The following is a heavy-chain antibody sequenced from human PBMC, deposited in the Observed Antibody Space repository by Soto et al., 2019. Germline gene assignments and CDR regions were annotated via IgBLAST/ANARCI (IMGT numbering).Heavy chain of an antibody. CDR2: IYYSGDT. CDR1: GGSVSSGGQY. Sequence: QVQLQESGPGLVKPSQTLSLTCTVSGGSVSSGGQYWSWIRQHPGKGLEWIGNIYYSGDTFYNPSLLVRITISVDTSRNQFSLSLSSVTAADTAVHYCSRLHTRFFFDLWGRATLLTVPS. D-gene: IGHD3-3*01. J-gene: IGHJ2*01. CDR3: SRLHTRFFFDL. V-gene: IGHV4-31*03.